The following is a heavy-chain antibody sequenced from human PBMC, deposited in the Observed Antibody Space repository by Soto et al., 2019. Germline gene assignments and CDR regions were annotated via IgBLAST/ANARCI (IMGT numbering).Heavy chain of an antibody. CDR2: MYYSGST. V-gene: IGHV4-31*03. Sequence: PSETLSLTCTVSGGSISSGDYYWSWIRQHPGKGLEWIGYMYYSGSTYYNPSLKSRVTISEDTSKNQFSLKLSSVTAADTAVYYCARGEASMVRGVSNWFDPWGQGTLVTVSS. CDR1: GGSISSGDYY. D-gene: IGHD3-10*01. J-gene: IGHJ5*02. CDR3: ARGEASMVRGVSNWFDP.